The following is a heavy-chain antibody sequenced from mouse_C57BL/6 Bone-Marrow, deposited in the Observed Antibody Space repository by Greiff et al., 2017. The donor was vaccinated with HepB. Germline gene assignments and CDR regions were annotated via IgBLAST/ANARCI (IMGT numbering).Heavy chain of an antibody. V-gene: IGHV1-55*01. D-gene: IGHD3-1*01. J-gene: IGHJ2*01. CDR2: IYPGSGST. CDR1: GYTFTSYW. CDR3: AREGLGYLYYFDY. Sequence: QVQLQQSGAELVKPGASVKMSCKASGYTFTSYWITWVKQRPGQGLEWIGDIYPGSGSTNYNEKFKSKATLTVDTSSSTAYMQLSSLTSEDSAVYYCAREGLGYLYYFDYWGQGTTLTVSS.